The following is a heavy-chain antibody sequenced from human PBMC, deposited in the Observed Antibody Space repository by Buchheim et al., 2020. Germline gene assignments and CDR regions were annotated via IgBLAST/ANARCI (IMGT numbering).Heavy chain of an antibody. Sequence: EVQLLESGGGLAQPGGSLRLSCAASGFTFSSYAMSWVRQAPGQGLEWVSAISGGGDSTWFADSVKGRFTISRANSTNMLYLKMNTLRAEDTALYYCAKDSYDGRGSRYDYWGQGTL. J-gene: IGHJ4*02. CDR2: ISGGGDST. CDR1: GFTFSSYA. D-gene: IGHD3-22*01. V-gene: IGHV3-23*01. CDR3: AKDSYDGRGSRYDY.